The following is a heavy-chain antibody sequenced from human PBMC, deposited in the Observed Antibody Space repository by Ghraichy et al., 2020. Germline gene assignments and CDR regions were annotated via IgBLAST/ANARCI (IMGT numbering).Heavy chain of an antibody. J-gene: IGHJ4*02. D-gene: IGHD3-22*01. Sequence: ESLNISCAASGFTFSSYWMSWVRQAPGKGLEWVANIKQDGSEKYYVDSVKGRFTISRDNAKNSLYLQMNSLRAEDTAVYYCARIVPYYYDSSGYPGAFDYWGQGTLVTVSS. CDR2: IKQDGSEK. V-gene: IGHV3-7*03. CDR3: ARIVPYYYDSSGYPGAFDY. CDR1: GFTFSSYW.